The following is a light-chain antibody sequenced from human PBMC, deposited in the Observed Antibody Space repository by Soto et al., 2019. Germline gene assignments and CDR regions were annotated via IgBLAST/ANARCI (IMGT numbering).Light chain of an antibody. CDR2: LNSDGSH. J-gene: IGLJ3*02. CDR1: SGHSSYA. Sequence: QPVLTQSPSASASLGASVKLTCTLSSGHSSYAIAWHQQQPEKGPRYLMKLNSDGSHSKGDGIPERFSGSSSGAERYLTISSRQSEDEADYYCQTWGTGPWVFGGGTKLTVL. CDR3: QTWGTGPWV. V-gene: IGLV4-69*01.